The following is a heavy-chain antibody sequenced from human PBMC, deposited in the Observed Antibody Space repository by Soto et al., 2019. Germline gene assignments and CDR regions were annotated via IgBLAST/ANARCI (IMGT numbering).Heavy chain of an antibody. D-gene: IGHD7-27*01. CDR3: ARDPNPDYYYYYMDV. V-gene: IGHV3-7*01. CDR1: GFTFSSYW. CDR2: IKQDGSEK. J-gene: IGHJ6*03. Sequence: EVLLVESGGGLVQPGGSLRLSCAASGFTFSSYWMSWVRQAPGKGLEWVANIKQDGSEKYYVDSVKGRFTISRDNAKNSLYLQMNSLRAEDTAVYYCARDPNPDYYYYYMDVWGKGTTVTVSS.